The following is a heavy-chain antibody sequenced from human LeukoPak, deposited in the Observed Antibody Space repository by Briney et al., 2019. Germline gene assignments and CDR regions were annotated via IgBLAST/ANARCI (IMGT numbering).Heavy chain of an antibody. CDR3: ARVGFNWSYEPIYFDY. Sequence: ASVKVSCKASGYTFTGYYMHWVRQAPGQGLEWMGWINPNSGGTNYAQKFQGRVTMTRDTSISTAYMELSRLRSDDTAVYYCARVGFNWSYEPIYFDYWGQGTLVTVSS. CDR1: GYTFTGYY. V-gene: IGHV1-2*02. J-gene: IGHJ4*02. CDR2: INPNSGGT. D-gene: IGHD1-7*01.